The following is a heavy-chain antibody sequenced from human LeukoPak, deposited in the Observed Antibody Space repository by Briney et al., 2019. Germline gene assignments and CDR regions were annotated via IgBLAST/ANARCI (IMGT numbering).Heavy chain of an antibody. CDR2: INPNSGGT. J-gene: IGHJ5*02. CDR1: GYTLTAYY. D-gene: IGHD2-15*01. CDR3: ARGYCSGGTCYLVENWLDP. Sequence: ASVKVSCKASGYTLTAYYIHWARHAPGQGLEWMRRINPNSGGTDYAQNFQGRVTMTRDTSISTAYMELSRLRSDDTAVYYCARGYCSGGTCYLVENWLDPWGQGTLVTVSS. V-gene: IGHV1-2*06.